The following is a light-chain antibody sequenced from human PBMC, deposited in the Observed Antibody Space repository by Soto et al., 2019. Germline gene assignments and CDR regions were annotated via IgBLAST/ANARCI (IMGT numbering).Light chain of an antibody. CDR2: EVS. V-gene: IGLV2-8*01. CDR1: SSDVGGYNY. CDR3: SSYAGSNNFV. J-gene: IGLJ1*01. Sequence: QSAPTQPPSASGSRGQSVTISCTGTSSDVGGYNYVSWYQQHPGKAPKLMIYEVSERPSGVPDRFSGSKSSNTASLTVSGLQAEDEADYYCSSYAGSNNFVFGTGTKGTVL.